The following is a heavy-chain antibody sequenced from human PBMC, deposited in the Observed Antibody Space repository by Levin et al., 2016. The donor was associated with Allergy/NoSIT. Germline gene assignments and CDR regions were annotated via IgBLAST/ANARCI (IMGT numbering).Heavy chain of an antibody. D-gene: IGHD3-3*01. CDR2: IWYDGSNK. CDR3: ARDPVGVVKVYYYYGMDV. CDR1: GFTFSSYG. J-gene: IGHJ6*02. Sequence: GGSLRLSCAASGFTFSSYGMHWVRQAPGKGLEWVAVIWYDGSNKYYADSVKGRFTISRDNSKNTLYLQMNSLRAEDTAVYYCARDPVGVVKVYYYYGMDVWGQGTTVTVSS. V-gene: IGHV3-33*01.